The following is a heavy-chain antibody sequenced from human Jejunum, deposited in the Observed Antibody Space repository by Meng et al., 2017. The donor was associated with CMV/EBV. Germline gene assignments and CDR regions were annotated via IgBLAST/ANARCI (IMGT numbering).Heavy chain of an antibody. Sequence: CQASGYTFSNYGFTWVRRAPGQGLEWMGYISPYNDNANYAQKFQGRVTMTRDTSTSTAYMELRSLRADDTAVYYCARVFGVAYFDSWGQGTLVTVSS. CDR3: ARVFGVAYFDS. V-gene: IGHV1-18*01. CDR1: GYTFSNYG. J-gene: IGHJ4*02. CDR2: ISPYNDNA. D-gene: IGHD3-3*01.